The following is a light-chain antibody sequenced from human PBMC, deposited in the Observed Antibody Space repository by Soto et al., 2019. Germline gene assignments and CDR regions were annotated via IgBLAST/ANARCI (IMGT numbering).Light chain of an antibody. CDR1: QGISNY. CDR2: AAP. V-gene: IGKV1-39*01. J-gene: IGKJ5*01. Sequence: DIQMTQSPSSLSAFVGDRVTINCRASQGISNYLAWYQQKPGRVPKLLIYAAPSLQSGVPSRFSGSGSGTDFTLTISSLQPEDFATYYCQQSYSTPITFGQGTQLEIK. CDR3: QQSYSTPIT.